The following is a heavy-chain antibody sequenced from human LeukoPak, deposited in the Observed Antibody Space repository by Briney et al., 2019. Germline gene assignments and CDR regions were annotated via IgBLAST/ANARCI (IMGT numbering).Heavy chain of an antibody. Sequence: PGGSLRLSCAASGFTVSSNYMRWVRQAPGKGLEWVSVIYSGGSTYYADSVKGRFTISRDNSKNTLYLQMNSLRAEDTAVYYCARGRGDYYGSGSYYIDYWGQGTLVTVSS. J-gene: IGHJ4*02. CDR1: GFTVSSNY. V-gene: IGHV3-53*01. CDR2: IYSGGST. D-gene: IGHD3-10*01. CDR3: ARGRGDYYGSGSYYIDY.